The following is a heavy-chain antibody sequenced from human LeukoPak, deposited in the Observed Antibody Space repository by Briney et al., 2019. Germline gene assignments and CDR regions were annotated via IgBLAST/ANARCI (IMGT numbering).Heavy chain of an antibody. J-gene: IGHJ4*02. CDR2: INQDGREK. CDR3: ARDNVPAGLALDY. D-gene: IGHD6-19*01. Sequence: PGGSLRLSCAASGFSFRSHWMTWVRQAPGKGLEWVANINQDGREKYYVDSVKGRFTVSRDNTKNSLYLQMNNLRAEDTAVYYCARDNVPAGLALDYWGQGTLVTVSS. CDR1: GFSFRSHW. V-gene: IGHV3-7*01.